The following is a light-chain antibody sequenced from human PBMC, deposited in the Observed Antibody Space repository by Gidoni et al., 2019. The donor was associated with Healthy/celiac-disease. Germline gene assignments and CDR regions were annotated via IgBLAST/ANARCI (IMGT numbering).Light chain of an antibody. CDR2: DAS. Sequence: DIQMTQSPSSLSASVGDRVTITCQASQDISNYLNWYQQKPGKATKLLIYDASNLETGVPSRFSGSGCGTDFTFTISSLQPEDIATYYCQQEDNLPITFGQGTRLEIK. CDR3: QQEDNLPIT. V-gene: IGKV1-33*01. J-gene: IGKJ5*01. CDR1: QDISNY.